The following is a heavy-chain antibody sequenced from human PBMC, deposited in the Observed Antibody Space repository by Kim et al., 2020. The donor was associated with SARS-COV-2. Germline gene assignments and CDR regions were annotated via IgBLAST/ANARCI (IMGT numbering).Heavy chain of an antibody. CDR1: GYTFTSYA. Sequence: ASVKVSCKASGYTFTSYAMNWVRQALGQGLEWMGWINTNTGNPTYAQGFTGRFVFSLDTSVSTAYLQISSLKAEDTAVYYCARGGIAAAGTAMNYYYYYGMDVWGQGTTVTVSS. CDR2: INTNTGNP. V-gene: IGHV7-4-1*02. D-gene: IGHD6-13*01. CDR3: ARGGIAAAGTAMNYYYYYGMDV. J-gene: IGHJ6*02.